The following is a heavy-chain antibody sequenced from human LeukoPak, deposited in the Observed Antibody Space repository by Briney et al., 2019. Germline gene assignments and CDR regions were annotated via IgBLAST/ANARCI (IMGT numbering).Heavy chain of an antibody. J-gene: IGHJ2*01. CDR2: INPNSGGT. CDR1: GYTFTGYY. CDR3: AKNMGYGDYWYFDL. Sequence: ASVKVSCKASGYTFTGYYMHWVRQAPGEGLEWMGWINPNSGGTNYAQKFQGSVTTTRDTSISTAYMELTRLNSDDTAVYYCAKNMGYGDYWYFDLWGRGTLVTVSS. V-gene: IGHV1-2*02. D-gene: IGHD4-17*01.